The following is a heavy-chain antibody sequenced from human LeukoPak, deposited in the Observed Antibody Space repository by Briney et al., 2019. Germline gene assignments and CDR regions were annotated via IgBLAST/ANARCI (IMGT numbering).Heavy chain of an antibody. CDR3: AKYYYGSGSPGY. CDR2: ISSSSSTI. Sequence: PGGSLRLSCAASGFTFSSYSMNWVRQVLGRGLEWVSYISSSSSTIYYADSVKGRFTISRDNAKNSLYLQMNSLRAEDTAVYYCAKYYYGSGSPGYWGQGTLVTVSS. V-gene: IGHV3-48*01. CDR1: GFTFSSYS. J-gene: IGHJ4*02. D-gene: IGHD3-10*01.